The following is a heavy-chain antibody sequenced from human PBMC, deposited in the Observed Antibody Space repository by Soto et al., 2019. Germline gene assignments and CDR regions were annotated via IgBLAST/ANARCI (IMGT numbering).Heavy chain of an antibody. CDR2: IIPIFGTA. V-gene: IGHV1-69*06. D-gene: IGHD3-22*01. CDR1: GGTFNSYA. CDR3: ARDSQLNYYDSSGSVYYYYGMDV. Sequence: SVNVSCKSSGGTFNSYASSCGRQAPIQGLEWMGGIIPIFGTANYAQKFQGRVTITADKSTSTAYMELGSLRSEDTAVYYCARDSQLNYYDSSGSVYYYYGMDVWGQGTTVTVSS. J-gene: IGHJ6*02.